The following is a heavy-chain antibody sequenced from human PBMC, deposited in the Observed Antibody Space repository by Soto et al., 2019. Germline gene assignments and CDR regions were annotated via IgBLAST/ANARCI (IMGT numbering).Heavy chain of an antibody. CDR1: GFTFRSYA. Sequence: PGGSLRLSCAASGFTFRSYAMNWVRQAPGKGPEWVSDISGSGDRAYHANSVKGRFTISRDNSKNTLYLQVNSLRAEDTAVYYCTKGYGASHSPFAYWGQGTQVTVSS. V-gene: IGHV3-23*01. CDR3: TKGYGASHSPFAY. CDR2: ISGSGDRA. D-gene: IGHD5-12*01. J-gene: IGHJ4*02.